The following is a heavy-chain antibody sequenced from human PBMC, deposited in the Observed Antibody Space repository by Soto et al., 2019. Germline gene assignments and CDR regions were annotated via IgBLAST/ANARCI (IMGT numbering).Heavy chain of an antibody. CDR2: IYPDDSDT. CDR1: GYSFINYW. Sequence: PGESLKISCKCSGYSFINYWIVWVRQMPGKGLEWMGIIYPDDSDTRYSPSFQGQVTISADKSITTAYLQWSSLKASDTAMYYCARRANGPYYYAMDVWGQGTTVTVSS. V-gene: IGHV5-51*01. CDR3: ARRANGPYYYAMDV. J-gene: IGHJ6*02. D-gene: IGHD4-17*01.